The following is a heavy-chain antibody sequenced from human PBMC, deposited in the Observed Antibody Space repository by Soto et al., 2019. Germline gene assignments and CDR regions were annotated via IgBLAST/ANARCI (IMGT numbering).Heavy chain of an antibody. CDR3: ARWNYSNSENWFDP. V-gene: IGHV4-59*01. J-gene: IGHJ5*02. D-gene: IGHD4-4*01. CDR1: GGSISSYY. CDR2: IYYSGST. Sequence: SETLSLTCTVSGGSISSYYWSWIRQPPGKGLEWIGYIYYSGSTNYNPSLKSRVTISVDTSKNQFSLKLSSVTAADTAVYYCARWNYSNSENWFDPWGQGTLVTVSS.